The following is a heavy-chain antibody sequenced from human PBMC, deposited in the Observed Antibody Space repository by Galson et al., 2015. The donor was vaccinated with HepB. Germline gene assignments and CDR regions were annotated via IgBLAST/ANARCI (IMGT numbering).Heavy chain of an antibody. V-gene: IGHV3-23*01. CDR3: AKEGYSSPPVGWFDP. J-gene: IGHJ5*02. D-gene: IGHD6-13*01. Sequence: SLRLSCAASGFTFSSYAMTWVRQAPGKGLEWVSSISGSGGSTYYADSVKGRFTISRNNSKNTLYLQMNSLRAEDTAVYYCAKEGYSSPPVGWFDPWGQGTLVTVSS. CDR2: ISGSGGST. CDR1: GFTFSSYA.